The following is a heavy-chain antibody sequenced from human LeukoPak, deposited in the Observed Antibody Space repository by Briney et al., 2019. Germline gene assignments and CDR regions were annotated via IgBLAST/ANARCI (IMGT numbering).Heavy chain of an antibody. J-gene: IGHJ4*02. CDR1: GFALSDSY. CDR2: ITSGGIM. CDR3: ARRTYYYDSSNYYYVSFFDY. Sequence: GSLRLSCAASGFALSDSYMSWIRQAPGKGLEWVSYITSGGIMYYADSVTGRFAISRDNTKNSLYLQMNSLTAEDTAVYYCARRTYYYDSSNYYYVSFFDYWGQGTLVTVSS. D-gene: IGHD3-22*01. V-gene: IGHV3-11*04.